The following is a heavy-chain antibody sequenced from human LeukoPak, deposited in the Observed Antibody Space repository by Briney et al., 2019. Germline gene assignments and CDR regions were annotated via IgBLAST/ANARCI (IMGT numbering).Heavy chain of an antibody. CDR3: AKDLSPYGMSVSGNDF. D-gene: IGHD6-19*01. Sequence: GGSLRLSCAASGFTFKNYGMHWVRQAPGKGLLGVAFISYDRSEIFYADSVKGRFPIPRDNSKNTLFLERNSLRAEDTALYYCAKDLSPYGMSVSGNDFWGQGSLVTVSS. CDR1: GFTFKNYG. CDR2: ISYDRSEI. J-gene: IGHJ4*02. V-gene: IGHV3-30*18.